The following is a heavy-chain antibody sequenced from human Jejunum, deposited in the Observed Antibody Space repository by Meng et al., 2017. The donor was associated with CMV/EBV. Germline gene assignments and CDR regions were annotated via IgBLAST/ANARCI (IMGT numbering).Heavy chain of an antibody. CDR3: ARALGLGAVMPNYDAFDL. CDR2: IRDSGANT. J-gene: IGHJ3*01. V-gene: IGHV3-23*01. D-gene: IGHD6-19*01. Sequence: FGGSGMSWVRQAPGKGLEWVSAIRDSGANTYYAGSVTGRFTISRDNSHNTLYLQMHSLRAEDTAVYYCARALGLGAVMPNYDAFDLWGQGTVVTVSS. CDR1: FGGSG.